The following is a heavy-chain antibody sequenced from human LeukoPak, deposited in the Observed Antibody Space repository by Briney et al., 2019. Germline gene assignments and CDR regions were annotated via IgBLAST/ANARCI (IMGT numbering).Heavy chain of an antibody. J-gene: IGHJ6*03. Sequence: GGSLRLSCAASGFSFSSYGMHWVRQAPGRGLEWVAFMRFDGSNRYYGDTVKGRFSISRDNSQNTLYLQMNSLRPEDTAVYYCAKDRRQWLAPLHYYMDVWGKGTTVTVSS. CDR1: GFSFSSYG. D-gene: IGHD6-19*01. V-gene: IGHV3-30*02. CDR2: MRFDGSNR. CDR3: AKDRRQWLAPLHYYMDV.